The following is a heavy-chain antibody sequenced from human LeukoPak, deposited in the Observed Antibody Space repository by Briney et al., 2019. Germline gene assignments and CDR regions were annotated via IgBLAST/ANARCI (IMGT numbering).Heavy chain of an antibody. CDR2: IFYSGSA. Sequence: SETLSLTCIVSGDSISSTSYYWAWIRQPPEKGLEWIGMIFYSGSAYYTPSLRGRVTLSVDTSRNQFSLNLISVTAADTGVYFCARQQSGTSLFDPWGQGTLVTVSS. CDR3: ARQQSGTSLFDP. D-gene: IGHD5-12*01. J-gene: IGHJ5*02. CDR1: GDSISSTSYY. V-gene: IGHV4-39*01.